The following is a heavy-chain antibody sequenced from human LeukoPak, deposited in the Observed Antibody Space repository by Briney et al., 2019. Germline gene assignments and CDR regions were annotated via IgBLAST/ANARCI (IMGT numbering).Heavy chain of an antibody. D-gene: IGHD2-2*01. CDR3: AREVGYSSSYYGRFDP. CDR1: GYTFTGYY. V-gene: IGHV1-2*06. CDR2: VNPNNGVP. J-gene: IGHJ5*02. Sequence: ASVKVSCKASGYTFTGYYMHWVRQAPGQGLEWMGRVNPNNGVPNYAQKLQGRVTMTRDTAISTFYMELSSLRSDDTAVYFCAREVGYSSSYYGRFDPWGQGTLVIVSS.